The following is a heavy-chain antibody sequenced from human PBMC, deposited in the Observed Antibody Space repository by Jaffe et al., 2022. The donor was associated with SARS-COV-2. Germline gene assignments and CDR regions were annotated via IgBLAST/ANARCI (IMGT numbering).Heavy chain of an antibody. CDR1: GFTFSSYS. J-gene: IGHJ4*02. V-gene: IGHV3-21*01. D-gene: IGHD6-13*01. Sequence: EVQLVESGGGLVKPGGSLRLSCAASGFTFSSYSMNWVRQAPGKGLEWVSSISSSSSYIYYADSVKGRFTISRDNAKNSLYLQMNSLRAEDTAVYYCARALIGIAAAGNYYWGQGTLVTVSS. CDR3: ARALIGIAAAGNYY. CDR2: ISSSSSYI.